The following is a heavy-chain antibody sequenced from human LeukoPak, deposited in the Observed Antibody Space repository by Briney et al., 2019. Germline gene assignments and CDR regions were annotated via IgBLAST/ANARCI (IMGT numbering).Heavy chain of an antibody. V-gene: IGHV3-21*01. CDR1: GFTFSSYS. CDR2: ISSSSSYI. J-gene: IGHJ4*02. Sequence: GGSLRLSCAASGFTFSSYSMNWVRQAPGKELEWVSSISSSSSYIYYADSVKGRFTISRDNAKNSLYLQMNSLRAEDTAVYYCASQIVVVPAANFRPVDYWGQGTLVTVSS. CDR3: ASQIVVVPAANFRPVDY. D-gene: IGHD2-2*01.